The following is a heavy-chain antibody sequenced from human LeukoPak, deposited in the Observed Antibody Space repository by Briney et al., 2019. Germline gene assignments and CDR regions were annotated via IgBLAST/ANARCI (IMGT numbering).Heavy chain of an antibody. CDR3: AKDEVVPGYYYTDV. D-gene: IGHD2-2*01. V-gene: IGHV3-30*18. J-gene: IGHJ6*03. Sequence: PGTSLRLSCAASGFTFSNYGMHWVRQAPGKGLEWVAILSYDGSYKYYAASLKGRFTISRDNSKNTMYLQMNSLNAEDTAVYYCAKDEVVPGYYYTDVWGRGTTVTISS. CDR2: LSYDGSYK. CDR1: GFTFSNYG.